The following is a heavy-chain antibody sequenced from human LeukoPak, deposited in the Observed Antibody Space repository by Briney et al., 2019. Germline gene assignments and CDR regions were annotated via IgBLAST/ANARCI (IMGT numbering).Heavy chain of an antibody. J-gene: IGHJ3*02. CDR3: ARDQGGSYYFDAFDI. D-gene: IGHD1-26*01. CDR1: GGSISSYY. CDR2: IYYSGST. Sequence: SETLSLTCTVSGGSISSYYWSWIRQPPGKGLEWIGYIYYSGSTNYNPSLKSRVTISVDTSKNQFSLKLSSVTAADTAVYYCARDQGGSYYFDAFDIWGQGTMVTVSS. V-gene: IGHV4-59*12.